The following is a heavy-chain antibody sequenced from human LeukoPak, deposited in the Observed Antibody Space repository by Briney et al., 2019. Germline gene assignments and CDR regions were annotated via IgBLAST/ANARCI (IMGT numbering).Heavy chain of an antibody. Sequence: GGSLRLSCAASGFTVSNTFMSWVRQAPGRGLEWVSVIYTIGTTYYADSVKGRFTISRDNSKNTLYLQMNSLRAEDTAVYYCARGSGWLDYWGQGTLVTVSS. CDR1: GFTVSNTF. J-gene: IGHJ4*02. CDR3: ARGSGWLDY. CDR2: IYTIGTT. V-gene: IGHV3-53*01. D-gene: IGHD6-19*01.